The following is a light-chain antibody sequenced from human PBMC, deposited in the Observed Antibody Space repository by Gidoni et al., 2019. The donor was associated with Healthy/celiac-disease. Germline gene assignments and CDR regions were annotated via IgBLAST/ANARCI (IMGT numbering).Light chain of an antibody. J-gene: IGKJ4*01. CDR1: PSVSSSY. V-gene: IGKV3-20*01. CDR3: QQYGSSPALT. CDR2: GAS. Sequence: EIVLTQSPGTLSLSPGERATLSCRASPSVSSSYLAWYQQKPGQAPRLIIYGASSRATGIPDRFSGSGSGTDFTLTISRLEPEDFAVYYCQQYGSSPALTFXGXTKVEIK.